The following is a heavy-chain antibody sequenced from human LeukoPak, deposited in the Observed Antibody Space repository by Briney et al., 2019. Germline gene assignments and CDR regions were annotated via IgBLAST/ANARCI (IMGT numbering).Heavy chain of an antibody. V-gene: IGHV4-39*01. J-gene: IGHJ5*02. CDR3: ARQGAIFGVVMAANWFDP. CDR1: GGSISSSSYY. D-gene: IGHD3-3*01. CDR2: IYYSGST. Sequence: SETLSLTCTVSGGSISSSSYYWGWIRQPPGTGLEWIGSIYYSGSTYYNPSLKSRVTISVDTSKNQFSLKLSSVTAADTAVYYCARQGAIFGVVMAANWFDPWGQGTLVTVSS.